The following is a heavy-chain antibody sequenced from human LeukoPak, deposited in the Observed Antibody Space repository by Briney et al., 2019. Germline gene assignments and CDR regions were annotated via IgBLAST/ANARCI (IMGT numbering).Heavy chain of an antibody. V-gene: IGHV1-18*01. CDR3: ARELQAKFDP. D-gene: IGHD5-24*01. CDR2: ISVYHGNT. CDR1: GYTFTSYG. Sequence: ASVKVSCMASGYTFTSYGISWVRQAPGQGLEWMGWISVYHGNTKYAQKLQGRVTMTTDTSTNTAYMELRSLKSDDTAVYYCARELQAKFDPWGQGTLVTVSS. J-gene: IGHJ5*02.